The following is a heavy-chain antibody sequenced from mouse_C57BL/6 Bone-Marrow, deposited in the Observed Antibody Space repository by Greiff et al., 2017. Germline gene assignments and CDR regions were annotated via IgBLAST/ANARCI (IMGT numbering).Heavy chain of an antibody. J-gene: IGHJ4*01. CDR3: ARDYYSNNYYAMDY. CDR1: GYTFTSYW. CDR2: IDPSDSYT. D-gene: IGHD2-5*01. Sequence: VQLQQPGAELVMPGASVKLSCMAPGYTFTSYWMHWVKQRPGQGLEWIGEIDPSDSYTNYNQKFKGKSTLTVDKSSSTAYMQLSSLTSEDSAVYYCARDYYSNNYYAMDYWGQGTSVTVSS. V-gene: IGHV1-69*01.